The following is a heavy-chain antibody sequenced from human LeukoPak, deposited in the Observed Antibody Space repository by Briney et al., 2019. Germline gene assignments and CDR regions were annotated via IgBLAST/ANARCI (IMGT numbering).Heavy chain of an antibody. J-gene: IGHJ4*02. Sequence: PGGSLRLSCAASGFTFSSYAMSWVRQAPGKGLEWVSAISGSGGSTYYADSVKGRFTISRDNSKNTLYLQMNSLRAEDTAVYYCAEETGIAPHIVEVYFDYWGQGTLVTVSS. CDR1: GFTFSSYA. CDR3: AEETGIAPHIVEVYFDY. CDR2: ISGSGGST. D-gene: IGHD2-21*01. V-gene: IGHV3-23*01.